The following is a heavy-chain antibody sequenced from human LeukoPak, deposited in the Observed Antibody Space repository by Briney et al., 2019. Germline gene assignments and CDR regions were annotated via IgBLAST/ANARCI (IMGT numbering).Heavy chain of an antibody. Sequence: SETLSLTCSVSGVSISSYYWSWIRQPAGKGLEWFGRVYSSGSTNYNPSLKRRINMSVDTSKNQISLKLSSVTAADTAVYYCARVDPYYYYYGMDVWGQGTTVTVSS. D-gene: IGHD3-9*01. CDR3: ARVDPYYYYYGMDV. V-gene: IGHV4-4*07. CDR2: VYSSGST. CDR1: GVSISSYY. J-gene: IGHJ6*02.